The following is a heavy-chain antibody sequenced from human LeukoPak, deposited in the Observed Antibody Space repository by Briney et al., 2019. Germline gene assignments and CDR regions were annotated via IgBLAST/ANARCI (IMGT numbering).Heavy chain of an antibody. CDR1: GYTFTSYD. J-gene: IGHJ6*02. Sequence: ASVKVSCKASGYTFTSYDINWVRRATGQGLEWMGWMNPNSGNTGYAQKFQGRVTMTRNTSISTAYMELSSLRSEDTAVYYCARVPPLYYYYYGMDVWGQGTTVTVSS. V-gene: IGHV1-8*01. CDR3: ARVPPLYYYYYGMDV. CDR2: MNPNSGNT.